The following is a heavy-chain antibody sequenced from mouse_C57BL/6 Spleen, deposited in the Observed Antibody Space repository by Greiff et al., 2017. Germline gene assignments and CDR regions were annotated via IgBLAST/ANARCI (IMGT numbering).Heavy chain of an antibody. CDR2: ISSGSSTI. Sequence: EVKLMESGGGLVKPGGSLKLSCAASGFTFSDYGMHWVRQAPEKGLEWVAYISSGSSTIYYADTVKGRFTISRDNAKNTLFLQMTSLRSEDTAMYYCARGYDYDVWFAYWGQGTLVTVSA. CDR1: GFTFSDYG. V-gene: IGHV5-17*01. D-gene: IGHD2-4*01. J-gene: IGHJ3*01. CDR3: ARGYDYDVWFAY.